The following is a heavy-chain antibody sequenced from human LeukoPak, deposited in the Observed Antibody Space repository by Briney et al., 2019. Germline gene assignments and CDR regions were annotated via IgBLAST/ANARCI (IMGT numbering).Heavy chain of an antibody. Sequence: ASVKVSCKASGYTFTSYYMHWVRQAPGQGLEWMGIINPSGGSTSYAQKFQGRVTMTRDMSTSTVYMELSSLRSEDTAVYYCARDAIAAAGSRYYYYYMDVWGKGTTVTVSS. CDR1: GYTFTSYY. J-gene: IGHJ6*03. D-gene: IGHD6-13*01. CDR2: INPSGGST. CDR3: ARDAIAAAGSRYYYYYMDV. V-gene: IGHV1-46*01.